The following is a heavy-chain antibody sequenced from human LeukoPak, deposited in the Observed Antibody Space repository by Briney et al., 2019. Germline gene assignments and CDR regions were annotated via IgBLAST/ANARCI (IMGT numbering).Heavy chain of an antibody. D-gene: IGHD6-19*01. CDR1: GYTFTGYY. Sequence: ASVKVSCKASGYTFTGYYMHWVRQAPGQGLEWMGWINPNSGGTNYAQKFQGRVTMTRDTSISTAYMELSRLRSDDTAVYYCARDPGSGSGWLVNWFDPWGQGTLVTVSS. J-gene: IGHJ5*02. CDR2: INPNSGGT. CDR3: ARDPGSGSGWLVNWFDP. V-gene: IGHV1-2*02.